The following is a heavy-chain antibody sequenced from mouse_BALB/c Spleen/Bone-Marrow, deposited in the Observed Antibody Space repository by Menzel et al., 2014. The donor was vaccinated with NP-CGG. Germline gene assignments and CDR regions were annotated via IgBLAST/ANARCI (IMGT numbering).Heavy chain of an antibody. Sequence: VQLQQSGPELVKPGASVKISCKASGYSFTGYFMNWVMQSHGKSLKWIGRINPYNGDTFYNQKFKGKATLTVDKSSSTAHMELRSLASEDSAVYYCARGEDYGRGSWFAYWGQGTLVTVSA. D-gene: IGHD2-4*01. J-gene: IGHJ3*01. CDR3: ARGEDYGRGSWFAY. CDR2: INPYNGDT. CDR1: GYSFTGYF. V-gene: IGHV1-20*02.